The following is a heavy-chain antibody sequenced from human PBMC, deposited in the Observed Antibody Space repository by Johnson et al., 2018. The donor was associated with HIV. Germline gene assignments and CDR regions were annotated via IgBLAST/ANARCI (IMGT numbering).Heavy chain of an antibody. D-gene: IGHD6-19*01. CDR2: VNNDGGDT. CDR1: GFTFTNYW. V-gene: IGHV3-74*02. CDR3: ARIPGSGWEHDAFDI. Sequence: EQLVVSGGGVVQPGRSLRLSCAASGFTFTNYWMHWVRQAPGKGLVWVSRVNNDGGDTIYADSVKGRFTISRDNAKNSLYLQMNSLRAEDTAVYYCARIPGSGWEHDAFDIWGQGTMVTVSS. J-gene: IGHJ3*02.